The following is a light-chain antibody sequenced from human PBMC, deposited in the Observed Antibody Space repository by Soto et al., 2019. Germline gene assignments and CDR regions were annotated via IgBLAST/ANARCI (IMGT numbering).Light chain of an antibody. J-gene: IGKJ3*01. V-gene: IGKV3-20*01. CDR2: GAF. Sequence: EIVLTQSPGTLSLSPGETATVSCRATESLITKALAWYQQKPGQAPRLLIYGAFTRDAAIPDRFNGSGSGTDFALAINRLVLEESAVYYCQQYGVSPLTFGPGTKVEIK. CDR3: QQYGVSPLT. CDR1: ESLITKA.